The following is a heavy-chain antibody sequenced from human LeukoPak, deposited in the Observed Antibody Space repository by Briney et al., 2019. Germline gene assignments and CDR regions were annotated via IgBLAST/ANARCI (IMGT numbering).Heavy chain of an antibody. J-gene: IGHJ1*01. CDR3: ARVGMIGLLH. Sequence: PSETLSLTCTASGGSFSSYYWSWVRQPAGKGLEWIGEINHSGSTNYNPSLKSRVTISVDTSKNQFSLKLSSVTAADTAVYYCARVGMIGLLHWGQGTLVTVSS. CDR1: GGSFSSYY. CDR2: INHSGST. D-gene: IGHD3-22*01. V-gene: IGHV4-34*01.